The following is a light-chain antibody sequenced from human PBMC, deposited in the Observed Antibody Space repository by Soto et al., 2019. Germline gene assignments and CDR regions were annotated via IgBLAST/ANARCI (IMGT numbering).Light chain of an antibody. CDR2: GAS. V-gene: IGKV3-20*01. CDR3: QQYGSSTVT. CDR1: QSVTSSY. J-gene: IGKJ5*01. Sequence: EIVLTQSPGTLSFSPGERATLSCRASQSVTSSYLAWYQQKPGQAPRLLIDGASSRATGIPDRFSGSGSGTDFTLTISRLEPEDFAVYYCQQYGSSTVTIGRGTGLEI.